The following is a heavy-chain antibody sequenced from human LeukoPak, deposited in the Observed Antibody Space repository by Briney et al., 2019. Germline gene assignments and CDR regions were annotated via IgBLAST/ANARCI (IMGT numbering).Heavy chain of an antibody. D-gene: IGHD3-22*01. CDR2: ISGSGGST. V-gene: IGHV3-23*01. J-gene: IGHJ3*02. Sequence: PGGSLRLSCAASGFTLSSYAMSWVRQAPGKGLEWVSAISGSGGSTYCADSVKGRFTISRDNSKNTLYLQMNSLRAEDTAVYYCAKDPYYYDSSALEVAFDIWGQGTMVTVSS. CDR3: AKDPYYYDSSALEVAFDI. CDR1: GFTLSSYA.